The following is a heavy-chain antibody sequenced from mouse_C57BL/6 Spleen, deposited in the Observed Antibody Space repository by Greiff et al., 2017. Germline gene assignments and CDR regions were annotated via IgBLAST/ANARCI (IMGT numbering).Heavy chain of an antibody. CDR3: ARGGKYGNCSWFAY. V-gene: IGHV1-26*01. D-gene: IGHD2-1*01. Sequence: EVQLQQSGPELVKPGASVKISCKASGYTFTDYYMNWVKQSPGKSLEWIGDINPNNGGTSYNQKFKGKATLTVDNTSSTAYMELRSLTSEDSAVYYCARGGKYGNCSWFAYWGQGTLVTVSA. CDR1: GYTFTDYY. J-gene: IGHJ3*01. CDR2: INPNNGGT.